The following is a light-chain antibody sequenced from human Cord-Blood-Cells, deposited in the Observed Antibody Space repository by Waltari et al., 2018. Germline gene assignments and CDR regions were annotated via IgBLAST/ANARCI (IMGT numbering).Light chain of an antibody. J-gene: IGKJ3*01. CDR2: DAS. CDR1: QSISSW. CDR3: QQYNSYS. V-gene: IGKV1-5*01. Sequence: TLSASVGDRVTITCRASQSISSWLAWYQQKPGKAPKLLIYDASSLESGVPSRFSGSGSGTEFTLTISSLQPDDFATYYCQQYNSYSFGPGTKVDIK.